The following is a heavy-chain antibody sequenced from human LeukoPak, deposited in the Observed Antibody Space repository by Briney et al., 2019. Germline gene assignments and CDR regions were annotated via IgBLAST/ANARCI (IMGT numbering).Heavy chain of an antibody. Sequence: SETLSLTCAVSGGSISSGGYSWSWIRQPPGKGLEWIGYIYHSGSTYYNPSLKSRVTISVDTSKNQFSLKLSSVTAADTAVYYCARAGSEQQLARFDYWGQGTLVTVSS. V-gene: IGHV4-30-2*01. D-gene: IGHD6-13*01. CDR2: IYHSGST. CDR3: ARAGSEQQLARFDY. J-gene: IGHJ4*02. CDR1: GGSISSGGYS.